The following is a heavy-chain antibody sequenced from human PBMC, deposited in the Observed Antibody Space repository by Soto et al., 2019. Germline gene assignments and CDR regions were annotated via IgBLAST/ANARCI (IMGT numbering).Heavy chain of an antibody. D-gene: IGHD3-3*01. V-gene: IGHV5-51*01. CDR2: IYPGDSDT. J-gene: IGHJ4*02. CDR3: ARLSDFWSGFYF. CDR1: GYNFPNYW. Sequence: GESLKISCKGSGYNFPNYWIGWVRQMPGKGLEWMGIIYPGDSDTRYSPSFQGQVTMSADKSISTAYLQWSSLKASDTSMYYCARLSDFWSGFYFWGQGTLVPVSS.